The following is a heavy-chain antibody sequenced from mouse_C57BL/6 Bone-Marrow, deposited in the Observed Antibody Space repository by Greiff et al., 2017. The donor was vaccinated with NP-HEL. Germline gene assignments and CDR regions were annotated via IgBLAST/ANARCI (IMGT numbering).Heavy chain of an antibody. CDR3: ARDPHYYGSSYRYFDV. J-gene: IGHJ1*03. CDR2: ISYDGSN. V-gene: IGHV3-6*01. D-gene: IGHD1-1*01. CDR1: GYSITSGYY. Sequence: EVQLVESGPGLVKPSQSLSLTCSVTGYSITSGYYWNWIRQFPGNKLEWMGYISYDGSNNYNPSLKNRISITRDTSKNQFFLKLNSVTTEDTATYYCARDPHYYGSSYRYFDVWGTGTTVTVSS.